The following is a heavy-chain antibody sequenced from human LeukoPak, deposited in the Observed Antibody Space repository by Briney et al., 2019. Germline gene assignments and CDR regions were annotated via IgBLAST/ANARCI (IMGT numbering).Heavy chain of an antibody. J-gene: IGHJ4*02. Sequence: PSETLSLACTVSGDSISNCYWSWIRQRAGKGLEWIGRIYTSGSTNYNPSLKSRVTMPVDTSKNQFSLKLSSVTAADTAVYYCARVSLVRGAPDYYFDYWGQGTLVTVAS. CDR2: IYTSGST. CDR3: ARVSLVRGAPDYYFDY. D-gene: IGHD3-10*01. CDR1: GDSISNCY. V-gene: IGHV4-4*07.